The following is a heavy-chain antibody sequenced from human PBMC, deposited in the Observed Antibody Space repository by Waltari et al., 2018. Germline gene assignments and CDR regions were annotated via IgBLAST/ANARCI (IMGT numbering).Heavy chain of an antibody. V-gene: IGHV3-66*01. J-gene: IGHJ6*02. CDR2: IYSGGSK. CDR3: ALHQEDFWSGSRGYYYGMDV. D-gene: IGHD3-3*01. CDR1: GFTVSSNY. Sequence: EVQLVESGGGLVQPGGSLRLSCAASGFTVSSNYMSWVRQAPGKGLEWVSVIYSGGSKYYADSVKGRFTISRDNSKNTLYLQMNSLRAEDTAVYYCALHQEDFWSGSRGYYYGMDVWGQGTTVTVSS.